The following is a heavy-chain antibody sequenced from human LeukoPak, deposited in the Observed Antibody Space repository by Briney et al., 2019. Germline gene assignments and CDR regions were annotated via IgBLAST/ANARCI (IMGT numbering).Heavy chain of an antibody. J-gene: IGHJ5*02. CDR3: ARVGTGYCSGGSCSNWFDP. D-gene: IGHD2-15*01. CDR1: GGTFSSYA. V-gene: IGHV1-2*06. CDR2: INPNSGGT. Sequence: ASVKVSCKASGGTFSSYAISWVRQAPGQGLEWMGRINPNSGGTNYAQKFQGRVTMTRDTSISTAYMELSRLRSDDTAVYYCARVGTGYCSGGSCSNWFDPWGQGTLVTVSS.